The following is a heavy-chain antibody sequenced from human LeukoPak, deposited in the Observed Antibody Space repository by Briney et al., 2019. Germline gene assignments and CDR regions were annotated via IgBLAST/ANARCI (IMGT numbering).Heavy chain of an antibody. D-gene: IGHD2-21*02. CDR1: GFTFSNYA. CDR2: ISGSGGTT. CDR3: AKDRSGSYCGGDCYLPY. Sequence: GGSLRLSCVVSGFTFSNYAMSWVRHVPGKGLEWVSDISGSGGTTHYADSVKGRFAISRDNSKNTLYLQMNSLRAEDTAIYYCAKDRSGSYCGGDCYLPYWGQGTLVTVSS. V-gene: IGHV3-23*01. J-gene: IGHJ4*02.